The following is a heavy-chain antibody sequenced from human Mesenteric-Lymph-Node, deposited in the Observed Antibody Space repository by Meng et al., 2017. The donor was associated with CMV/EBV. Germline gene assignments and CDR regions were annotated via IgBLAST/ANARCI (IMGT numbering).Heavy chain of an antibody. V-gene: IGHV3-11*04. CDR1: GFRFRDYY. J-gene: IGHJ6*02. CDR2: ISGGATAI. CDR3: GKDMQWFGDNYVYGLDV. Sequence: GESLKISCAASGFRFRDYYMNWIRQTPGKGLEWISYISGGATAIYYADSVKGRFTLSRDNSKNTLYLQMNSLGNEDTAVYYCGKDMQWFGDNYVYGLDVWGQGTTVTVSS. D-gene: IGHD3-10*01.